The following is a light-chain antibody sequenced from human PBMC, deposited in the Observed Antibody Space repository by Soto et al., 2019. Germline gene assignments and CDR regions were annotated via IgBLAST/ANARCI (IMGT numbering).Light chain of an antibody. CDR2: DVS. CDR3: QQYNNWPLT. CDR1: QSVSSN. J-gene: IGKJ4*01. V-gene: IGKV3D-15*01. Sequence: EIVMTQSPATLSVSPGERATLSCWASQSVSSNLAWYQQKPGQAPRLLIYDVSTRATGIPTRFSGSGSGTEFTLTFSSLQSEDFAAYYCQQYNNWPLTFGGGTKVEIK.